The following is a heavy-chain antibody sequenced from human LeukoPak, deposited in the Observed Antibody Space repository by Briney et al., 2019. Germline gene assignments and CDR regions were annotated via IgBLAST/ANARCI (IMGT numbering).Heavy chain of an antibody. CDR2: ISYDVSNK. CDR1: VFTFSSYG. CDR3: AKDLWRIVGVPARGGPMDV. D-gene: IGHD2-2*01. J-gene: IGHJ6*04. Sequence: GRSLRLSCAASVFTFSSYGMHWVRQAPGTGLEWVAVISYDVSNKYYADSVKSRFTISRDNSKNTLYLQMNSLRAEDTAVYNCAKDLWRIVGVPARGGPMDVWGKGTTVTVSS. V-gene: IGHV3-30*18.